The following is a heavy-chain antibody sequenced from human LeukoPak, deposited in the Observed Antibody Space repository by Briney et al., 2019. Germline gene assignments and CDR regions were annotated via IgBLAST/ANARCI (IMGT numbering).Heavy chain of an antibody. Sequence: GGSLRLSCAASGITVSNAWMSWVRQAPGKGLEWVSAISGSGGSTYYADSVKGRFIISRDNSKNTLYLQMNSLRAEDTAVYYCAKEPSGYFDYWGQGTLVTVSS. J-gene: IGHJ4*02. V-gene: IGHV3-23*01. CDR2: ISGSGGST. CDR1: GITVSNAW. CDR3: AKEPSGYFDY.